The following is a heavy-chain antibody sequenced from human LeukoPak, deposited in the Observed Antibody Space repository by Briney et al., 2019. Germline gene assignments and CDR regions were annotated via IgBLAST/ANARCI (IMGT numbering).Heavy chain of an antibody. J-gene: IGHJ4*02. D-gene: IGHD2-2*01. CDR3: ARGCSSTSCYQDY. CDR1: GFTFSSYA. V-gene: IGHV3-48*03. CDR2: ISSSGGTI. Sequence: PGGPLRPPCAASGFTFSSYAMDWVPQAQGKGLGWFSYISSSGGTIYYADSVKGRFTISRDNAKNSLYLQMNSLRAEDTAVYYCARGCSSTSCYQDYWGQGTLVTVSS.